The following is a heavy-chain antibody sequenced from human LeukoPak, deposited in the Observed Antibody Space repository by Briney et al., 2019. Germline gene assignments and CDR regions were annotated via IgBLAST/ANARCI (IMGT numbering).Heavy chain of an antibody. J-gene: IGHJ6*03. D-gene: IGHD1-1*01. CDR1: GGSIINRSYY. Sequence: LETLSLTCTVSGGSIINRSYYRDWIRQPPGKGLEWIGSIYYSGTTYYNPSLKSRVTISVDASKNQFSLKLSSVTAADTAVYYCVARNGDYSYMDVWGKGTTVTVSS. V-gene: IGHV4-39*01. CDR2: IYYSGTT. CDR3: VARNGDYSYMDV.